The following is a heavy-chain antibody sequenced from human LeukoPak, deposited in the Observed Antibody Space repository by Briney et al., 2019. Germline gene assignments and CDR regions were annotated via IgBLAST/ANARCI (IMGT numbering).Heavy chain of an antibody. CDR1: GFTFSSYA. Sequence: GGSLRLSCAASGFTFSSYAMSWVRQAPGKGLEWVSAISGGGGSTYYADSVKGRFTISRDNSKNTLYLQMNSLRAEDTAVYYCAKGLGYCSGGSCYVSFDYWGQGTLVTVSS. J-gene: IGHJ4*02. V-gene: IGHV3-23*01. D-gene: IGHD2-15*01. CDR2: ISGGGGST. CDR3: AKGLGYCSGGSCYVSFDY.